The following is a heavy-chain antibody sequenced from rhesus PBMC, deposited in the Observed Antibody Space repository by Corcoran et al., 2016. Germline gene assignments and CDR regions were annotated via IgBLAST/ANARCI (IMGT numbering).Heavy chain of an antibody. D-gene: IGHD3-16*01. J-gene: IGHJ6*01. CDR2: INYTGKTI. V-gene: IGHV3-136*01. CDR1: GFTFSSYD. Sequence: EVQLVESGGGLVQPGGSLRLSCAASGFTFSSYDMSWVRQAPGKGLEWVSYINYTGKTIYYADSVKGRFTISRDNAKNSLSLQMSSLRAEDTAVYYCTRALKDYSGSYYGLDSWGQGVVVTVSS. CDR3: TRALKDYSGSYYGLDS.